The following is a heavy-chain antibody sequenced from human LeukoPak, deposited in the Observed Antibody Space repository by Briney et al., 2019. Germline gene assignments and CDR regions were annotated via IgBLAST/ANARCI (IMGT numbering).Heavy chain of an antibody. CDR2: INWNGGST. CDR3: ARDYSGSSWYDY. V-gene: IGHV3-20*04. J-gene: IGHJ4*02. D-gene: IGHD6-13*01. Sequence: GGSLRLSWAASGFTFDDYGMSRVRQAPGKGLEWVSGINWNGGSTGYADSVKGRFTISRDNAKNSLYLQMNSLRAEDTALYYCARDYSGSSWYDYWGQGTLVTVSS. CDR1: GFTFDDYG.